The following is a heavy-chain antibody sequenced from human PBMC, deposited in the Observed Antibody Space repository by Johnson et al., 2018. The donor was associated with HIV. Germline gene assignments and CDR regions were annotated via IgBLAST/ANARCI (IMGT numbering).Heavy chain of an antibody. Sequence: QMLLVESGGGLVKPGGSLRLSCAASGFTFSDYYMSWIRQAPGKGLEWVSYISSSGSTIYYADSVKGRFTISRDNSKNTLYLLMNSLRGEDTAVYYCAKGQVVVAAAAGDAFDIWGQGTMVTVSS. CDR3: AKGQVVVAAAAGDAFDI. D-gene: IGHD2-15*01. CDR1: GFTFSDYY. J-gene: IGHJ3*02. V-gene: IGHV3-11*04. CDR2: ISSSGSTI.